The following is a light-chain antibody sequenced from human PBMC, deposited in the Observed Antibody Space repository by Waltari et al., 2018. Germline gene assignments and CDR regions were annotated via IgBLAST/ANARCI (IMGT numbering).Light chain of an antibody. CDR2: DAS. Sequence: DIQMTQSPSYLSASAGDTVTITCRASQNITNYLNWYQQRSGKPPKFLIDDASNLQSGVPPRFSGSGSVTHFTLTISRLQPEDFATYYCQEAYSSRYSFGQGTKVDIK. J-gene: IGKJ2*03. CDR1: QNITNY. CDR3: QEAYSSRYS. V-gene: IGKV1-39*01.